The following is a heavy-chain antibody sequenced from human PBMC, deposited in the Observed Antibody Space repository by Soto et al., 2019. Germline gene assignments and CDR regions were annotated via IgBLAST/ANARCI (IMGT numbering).Heavy chain of an antibody. V-gene: IGHV3-23*01. CDR2: ISGSGGST. Sequence: GGSLRLSCAASGFTFSSYAMSWVRQAPGKGLEWVSAISGSGGSTYYADSVKGRFTISRDNSKNTLYLQMNSLRAEDTAVYYCAKSRLFLEWSPNWFDPWGQGTLVTVSS. CDR1: GFTFSSYA. J-gene: IGHJ5*02. D-gene: IGHD3-3*01. CDR3: AKSRLFLEWSPNWFDP.